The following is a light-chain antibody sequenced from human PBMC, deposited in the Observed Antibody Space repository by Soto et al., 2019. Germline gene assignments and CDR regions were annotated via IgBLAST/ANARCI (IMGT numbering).Light chain of an antibody. J-gene: IGKJ4*01. Sequence: EIVMTQSPATLSVSPGERATLSCRASQSVSSNLAWYQQKPGQAPRLLIYGASTRATGIPARFSGRGSGTEFTLTISSLQSEDFAVYYCQQYNTWGLTFGGGTKVDI. CDR3: QQYNTWGLT. CDR2: GAS. CDR1: QSVSSN. V-gene: IGKV3-15*01.